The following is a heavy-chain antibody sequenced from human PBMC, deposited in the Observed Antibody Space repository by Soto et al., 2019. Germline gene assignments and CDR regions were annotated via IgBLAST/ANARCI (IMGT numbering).Heavy chain of an antibody. CDR3: ACIFSGGYGYGFYYYGMDV. CDR2: IYYSGST. V-gene: IGHV4-39*01. D-gene: IGHD5-18*01. CDR1: NGSIETDNYY. J-gene: IGHJ6*02. Sequence: SETLSLTCTVSNGSIETDNYYWSWIRQPPGKGLEWIGSIYYSGSTYYNPSLKSRVTISVDTSKNQFSLKLSSVTAADTAVYYCACIFSGGYGYGFYYYGMDVWGQGTTVTVSS.